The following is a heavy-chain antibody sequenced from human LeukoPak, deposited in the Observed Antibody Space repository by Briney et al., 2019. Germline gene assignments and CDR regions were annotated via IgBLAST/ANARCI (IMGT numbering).Heavy chain of an antibody. CDR3: AKAYSGWFDY. CDR2: ISSSSSYI. J-gene: IGHJ4*02. CDR1: GFTFSSYS. Sequence: GGSLRPSCAASGFTFSSYSMNWVRQAPGKGLEWVSSISSSSSYIYYADSVKGRFTISRDNAKNSLYLQMNSLRAEDTAVYYCAKAYSGWFDYWGQGTLVTVSS. V-gene: IGHV3-21*01. D-gene: IGHD6-19*01.